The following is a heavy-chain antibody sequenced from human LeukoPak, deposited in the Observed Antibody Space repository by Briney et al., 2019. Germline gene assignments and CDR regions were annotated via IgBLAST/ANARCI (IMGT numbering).Heavy chain of an antibody. J-gene: IGHJ4*02. CDR1: GASVTTYH. CDR2: VHSSGTT. D-gene: IGHD1-26*01. CDR3: ARDIRAVGATLYFDY. V-gene: IGHV4-59*02. Sequence: SETLSLTCTVSGASVTTYHWSWLRQSPEKGLEWIANVHSSGTTYYSPSLRSRVSISIDTSKNQFSLKMTSVTTADTAVYYCARDIRAVGATLYFDYWGQGTLVTVSS.